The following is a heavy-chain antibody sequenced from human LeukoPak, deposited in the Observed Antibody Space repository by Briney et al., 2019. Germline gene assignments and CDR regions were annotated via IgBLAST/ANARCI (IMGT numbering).Heavy chain of an antibody. CDR2: LSGSGDST. CDR3: AKKRDSGGSNDY. V-gene: IGHV3-23*01. J-gene: IGHJ4*02. Sequence: GGSLRPSCVASGFTFSSYAMRWVRQAPGKGLEWVSGLSGSGDSTNYADSVKGRFTISRDNSKNTLFLQMNSLRAEDTAVYYCAKKRDSGGSNDYWGQGILVTVSS. D-gene: IGHD3-22*01. CDR1: GFTFSSYA.